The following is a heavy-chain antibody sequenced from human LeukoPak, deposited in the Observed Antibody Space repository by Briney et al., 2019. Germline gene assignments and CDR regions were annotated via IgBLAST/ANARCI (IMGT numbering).Heavy chain of an antibody. D-gene: IGHD3-10*01. CDR1: GFTFSNFG. CDR2: ISYDGRNL. J-gene: IGHJ6*02. Sequence: GGSLRLSCAASGFTFSNFGMHWVRQAPDKGLEWVAVISYDGRNLWYGDSVKGRFTISRDNAKNSLYLQMNSLRAEDTAVYYCARVRSFGELNYYYGMDVWGQGTTVTVSS. CDR3: ARVRSFGELNYYYGMDV. V-gene: IGHV3-30*03.